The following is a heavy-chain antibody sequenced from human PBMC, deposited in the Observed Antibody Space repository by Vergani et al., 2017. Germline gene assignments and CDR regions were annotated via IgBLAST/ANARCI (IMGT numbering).Heavy chain of an antibody. Sequence: QVQLVQSGAEVKKPGASVKVSCKASGYTFTGYYTHWVRQAPGQGLEWMGWINPNSGGTNYAQKFQGRVTMTRDTSISTAYMELSRLRSDDTAVYYCARAGRDGYNSAAFDIWGQGTMVTVSS. CDR1: GYTFTGYY. D-gene: IGHD5-24*01. CDR3: ARAGRDGYNSAAFDI. J-gene: IGHJ3*02. CDR2: INPNSGGT. V-gene: IGHV1-2*02.